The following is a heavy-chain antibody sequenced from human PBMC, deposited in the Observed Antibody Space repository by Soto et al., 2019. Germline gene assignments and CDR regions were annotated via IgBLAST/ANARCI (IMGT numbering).Heavy chain of an antibody. V-gene: IGHV3-48*02. CDR1: GFSFSSYS. Sequence: EVQLVESGGGLVQPGGSLRLSCAASGFSFSSYSIHWVRQAPGKGLEWVSYISGSSSTIYYADSVKGRFTISRDNAKKSLYLHMNSLRDEDTAVYYCARGYCSGGSCFPGVYWGQGTLVTVSS. J-gene: IGHJ4*02. CDR3: ARGYCSGGSCFPGVY. D-gene: IGHD2-15*01. CDR2: ISGSSSTI.